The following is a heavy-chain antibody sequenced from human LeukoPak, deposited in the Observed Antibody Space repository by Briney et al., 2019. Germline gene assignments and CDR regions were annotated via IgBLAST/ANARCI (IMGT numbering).Heavy chain of an antibody. V-gene: IGHV3-48*01. D-gene: IGHD6-19*01. CDR1: GFTFSSYS. J-gene: IGHJ6*03. Sequence: PGGSLRLSCAASGFTFSSYSMNWVRQAPGKGLEWVSYISGSSSTIYYADSVKGRFTISRDNAKNSLYLQMNSLRAEDTAVYYCARSVAGTVWDYYYYYMDVWGKGATVTVSS. CDR3: ARSVAGTVWDYYYYYMDV. CDR2: ISGSSSTI.